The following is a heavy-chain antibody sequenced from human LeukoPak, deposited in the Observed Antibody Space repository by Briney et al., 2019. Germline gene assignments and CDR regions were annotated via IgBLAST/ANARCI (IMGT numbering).Heavy chain of an antibody. D-gene: IGHD6-6*01. Sequence: SVKVSCKASGGTLSSYAVSWVRQAPGQGLQWLGGIIPILGTTNYAEKFQGRVTITTDESTSTAYMELSSLRSEDTAVYYCARRRSSSSGHYYYYYMDVWGKGTTVTVSS. CDR2: IIPILGTT. CDR3: ARRRSSSSGHYYYYYMDV. J-gene: IGHJ6*03. CDR1: GGTLSSYA. V-gene: IGHV1-69*05.